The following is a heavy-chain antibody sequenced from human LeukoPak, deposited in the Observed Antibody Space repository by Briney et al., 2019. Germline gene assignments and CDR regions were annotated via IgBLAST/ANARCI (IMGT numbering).Heavy chain of an antibody. CDR1: GFTFSSYA. V-gene: IGHV3-30-3*01. CDR2: ISYDGSNK. CDR3: AKVSRSDPDWLFSSFDY. J-gene: IGHJ4*02. D-gene: IGHD3-9*01. Sequence: WGSLRLSCAASGFTFSSYAMHWVRQAPGKGLDWVAVISYDGSNKYYADSVKGRFTIYRDNSKNTLFLQMNSLTAEDTAVYYCAKVSRSDPDWLFSSFDYWGQGALVTVSS.